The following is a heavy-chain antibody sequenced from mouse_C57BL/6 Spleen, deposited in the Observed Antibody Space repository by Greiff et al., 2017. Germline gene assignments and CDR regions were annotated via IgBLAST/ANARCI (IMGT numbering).Heavy chain of an antibody. V-gene: IGHV1-26*01. CDR1: GYTFTDYY. CDR3: AREVITTVVATDFDV. D-gene: IGHD1-1*01. CDR2: INPNNGGT. J-gene: IGHJ1*03. Sequence: EVQLQQSGPELVKPGASVKISCKASGYTFTDYYMNWVKQSHGKSLEWIGDINPNNGGTSYNQKFKGKATLTVDKSSSTAYMELRSLTSEDSAVYYCAREVITTVVATDFDVWGTGTTVTVSS.